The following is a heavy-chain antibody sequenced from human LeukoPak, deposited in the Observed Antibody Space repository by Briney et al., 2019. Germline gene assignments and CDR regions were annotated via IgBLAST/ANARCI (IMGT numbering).Heavy chain of an antibody. CDR2: ISGSGGST. J-gene: IGHJ6*02. D-gene: IGHD6-13*01. Sequence: GGSLRLSCAVSGFTISSYAMSWVRQAPGKGLEWVSAISGSGGSTYHADSVKGRFTISRDNSKNTLYLQMNSLRAEDTAVYYCAKATYSSPFSTYYYYGMDVWGQGTTVTVSS. V-gene: IGHV3-23*01. CDR1: GFTISSYA. CDR3: AKATYSSPFSTYYYYGMDV.